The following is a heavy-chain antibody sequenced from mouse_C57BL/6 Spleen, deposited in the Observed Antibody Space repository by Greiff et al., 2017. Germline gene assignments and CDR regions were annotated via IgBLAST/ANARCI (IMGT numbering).Heavy chain of an antibody. J-gene: IGHJ4*01. D-gene: IGHD1-3*01. CDR3: ARWSKGYYAMDY. V-gene: IGHV1-53*01. Sequence: VQLQQSGTELVKPGASVKLSCKASGYTFTSYWMHWVKQRPGQGLEWIGNINPSNGGTNYNEKFKSKATLTVDKSSSTAYMQLSSLTSEDSAVYYCARWSKGYYAMDYWGQGTSVTVSS. CDR2: INPSNGGT. CDR1: GYTFTSYW.